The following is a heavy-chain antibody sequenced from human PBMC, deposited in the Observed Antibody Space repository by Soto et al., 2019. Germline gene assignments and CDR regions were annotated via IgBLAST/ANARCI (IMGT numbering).Heavy chain of an antibody. D-gene: IGHD2-21*01. CDR2: IYHAGST. CDR1: GGSITNSNW. CDR3: ARGPPIVGNTTPLDS. Sequence: PSETLSLTCTDSGGSITNSNWGSCVRLPPAKGLEWIGDIYHAGSTKYNPSLERRVTMSVDTSNNQFALTLTSVTAADTAVYFCARGPPIVGNTTPLDSWGQGTLVTVSS. V-gene: IGHV4-4*02. J-gene: IGHJ4*02.